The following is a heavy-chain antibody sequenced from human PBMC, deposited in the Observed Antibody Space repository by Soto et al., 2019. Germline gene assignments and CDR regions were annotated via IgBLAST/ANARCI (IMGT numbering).Heavy chain of an antibody. CDR2: IRSNTFGGTT. CDR3: ARDLSCSGGSCQSYYYYYGMDV. D-gene: IGHD2-15*01. V-gene: IGHV3-49*03. CDR1: GFTFGDYA. Sequence: HPGGSLRLSCTASGFTFGDYAMGWFRQAPGKGPQWVGFIRSNTFGGTTVYAASVKGRFTISRDDSKSVAYLQMNSLRTEDTAVYYCARDLSCSGGSCQSYYYYYGMDVWGQGTTVTVSS. J-gene: IGHJ6*02.